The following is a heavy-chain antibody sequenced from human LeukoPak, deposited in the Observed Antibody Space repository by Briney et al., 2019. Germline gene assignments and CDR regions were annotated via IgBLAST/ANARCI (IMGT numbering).Heavy chain of an antibody. Sequence: GASVKVSCKASGYTFTSYDINWVRQATGQGLEWMGWMNPNSGNTGYAQKFQGRVTITRNTSISTAYMELSSLRSEDTAVYYCARGASSSWSHYYYYYYMDVWGKGTTVTVSS. J-gene: IGHJ6*03. CDR3: ARGASSSWSHYYYYYYMDV. V-gene: IGHV1-8*03. CDR2: MNPNSGNT. D-gene: IGHD6-13*01. CDR1: GYTFTSYD.